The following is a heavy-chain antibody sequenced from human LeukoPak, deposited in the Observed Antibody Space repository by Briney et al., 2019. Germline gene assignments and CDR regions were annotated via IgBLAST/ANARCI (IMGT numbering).Heavy chain of an antibody. CDR2: ISYDGSNK. J-gene: IGHJ4*02. Sequence: GGSLRLSCAASGFTFSSYGMHWVRQAPGKGLEWVAVISYDGSNKYYADSVKGRFTISRDNSKNTLYLQMNSLRAEDTAVYYCAKSPITYYYDSSHGYWGQGTLVTVSS. CDR1: GFTFSSYG. V-gene: IGHV3-30*18. CDR3: AKSPITYYYDSSHGY. D-gene: IGHD3-22*01.